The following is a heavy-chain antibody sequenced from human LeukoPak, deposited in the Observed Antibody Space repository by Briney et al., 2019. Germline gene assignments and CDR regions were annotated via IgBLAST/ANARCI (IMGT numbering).Heavy chain of an antibody. CDR2: TYYSGST. D-gene: IGHD2/OR15-2a*01. Sequence: SQTLSPTCTVSGGSITSYYWNWIRQPPGKTLEWIGYTYYSGSTNYNPSLKSRVTLSVDTSKNQFSLKLTSVTAADTAVYYCALRRLTSSQIIEDNWFGPWGQGTLVTVSS. CDR3: ALRRLTSSQIIEDNWFGP. CDR1: GGSITSYY. J-gene: IGHJ5*02. V-gene: IGHV4-59*01.